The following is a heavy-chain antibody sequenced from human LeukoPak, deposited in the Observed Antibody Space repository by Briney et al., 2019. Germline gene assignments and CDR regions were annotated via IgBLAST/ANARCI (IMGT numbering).Heavy chain of an antibody. Sequence: ASVKVSCKASGYTFTGYYMHWVRQAPGQGLEWMGWISVYNGNTHSAQNFQGRVSMTTDTSTSTAYMELRSLTSADTAVYYCARDYCANYRGTSGYFDFWGQGTLVTVSS. D-gene: IGHD4/OR15-4a*01. J-gene: IGHJ4*02. CDR3: ARDYCANYRGTSGYFDF. CDR1: GYTFTGYY. V-gene: IGHV1-18*04. CDR2: ISVYNGNT.